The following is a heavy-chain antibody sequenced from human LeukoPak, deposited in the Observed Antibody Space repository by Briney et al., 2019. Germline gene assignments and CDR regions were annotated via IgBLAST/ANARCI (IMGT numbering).Heavy chain of an antibody. J-gene: IGHJ5*02. Sequence: PGGSLRLSCAASGFTFSSYGMSWVRQAPGKGLEWVSAVSGSGGSTYYADSVKGRFTISRDNSKNTLYLQMNSLRAEDTAVYYCAKSGYRSSWSNAAVYNWFDPWGQGTLVTVSS. D-gene: IGHD6-13*01. CDR2: VSGSGGST. CDR3: AKSGYRSSWSNAAVYNWFDP. CDR1: GFTFSSYG. V-gene: IGHV3-23*01.